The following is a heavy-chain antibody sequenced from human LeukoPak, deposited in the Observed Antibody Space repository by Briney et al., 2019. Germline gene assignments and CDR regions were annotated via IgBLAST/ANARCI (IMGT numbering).Heavy chain of an antibody. J-gene: IGHJ4*02. CDR3: ARDWGDYDILTGRQDY. V-gene: IGHV3-30-3*01. Sequence: PGRSLRLSCAASGFTFSSYAMHWVRQAPGKGLEWVAVISYDGSNKYYADSVKGRFTISRDNSKNTLYLQMNSLRAEDTAVYYCARDWGDYDILTGRQDYWGQGTLVTVSS. CDR2: ISYDGSNK. D-gene: IGHD3-9*01. CDR1: GFTFSSYA.